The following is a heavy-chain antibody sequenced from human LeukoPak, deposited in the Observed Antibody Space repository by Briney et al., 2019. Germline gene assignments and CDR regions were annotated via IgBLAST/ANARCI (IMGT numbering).Heavy chain of an antibody. V-gene: IGHV3-9*01. D-gene: IGHD2-21*02. CDR1: GFTFDDYA. J-gene: IGHJ4*02. CDR3: AKDPMGDDGY. CDR2: ISWNSGSI. Sequence: PGRSLRLSCAASGFTFDDYAMHWVRQAPGKGLEWVSGISWNSGSIGYADSVKGRFTISRDNSKNTLYLQMNSLRAEDTAVYYCAKDPMGDDGYWGQGTLVTVSS.